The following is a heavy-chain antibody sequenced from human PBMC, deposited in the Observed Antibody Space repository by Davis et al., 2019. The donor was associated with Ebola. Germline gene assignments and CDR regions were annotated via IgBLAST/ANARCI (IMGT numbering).Heavy chain of an antibody. D-gene: IGHD3-3*01. CDR1: GFTVSSNY. CDR2: IYSGGST. J-gene: IGHJ4*02. Sequence: PGGSLRLSCAASGFTVSSNYMSWVRQAPGKGLEWVSVIYSGGSTYYADSVKGRFTISRDNSKNTLYLQMNSLRAEDTAVYYCAREGARSGDLLWSYFDYWGQGTLVTVSS. CDR3: AREGARSGDLLWSYFDY. V-gene: IGHV3-53*01.